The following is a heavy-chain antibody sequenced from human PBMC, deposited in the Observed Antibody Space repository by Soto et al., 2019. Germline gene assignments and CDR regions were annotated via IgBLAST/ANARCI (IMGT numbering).Heavy chain of an antibody. D-gene: IGHD3-22*01. V-gene: IGHV3-53*01. CDR1: GFTVSGNY. CDR2: IFAGGYT. J-gene: IGHJ4*02. CDR3: ARDARYYDSSGYPYYFDY. Sequence: GGSLRLSCAASGFTVSGNYISWVRQSPGKGLEWVAVIFAGGYTYYANSVTGRFTISRDTSKNTLSLKMNSLRAEDTALYYCARDARYYDSSGYPYYFDYWGQGALVTVSS.